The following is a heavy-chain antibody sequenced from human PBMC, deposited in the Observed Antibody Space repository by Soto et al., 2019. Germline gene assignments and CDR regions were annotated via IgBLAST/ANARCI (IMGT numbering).Heavy chain of an antibody. CDR2: INAGNGNT. D-gene: IGHD6-19*01. Sequence: GASVKVSCKASGYTFTSYAMHWVRQAPGQRLEWMGWINAGNGNTKYSQKFQGRVTITRDTSASTAYMELSSLRSEDTAVYYCARDIAVAGTLFDYWGQGTLVTVSS. CDR1: GYTFTSYA. V-gene: IGHV1-3*01. CDR3: ARDIAVAGTLFDY. J-gene: IGHJ4*02.